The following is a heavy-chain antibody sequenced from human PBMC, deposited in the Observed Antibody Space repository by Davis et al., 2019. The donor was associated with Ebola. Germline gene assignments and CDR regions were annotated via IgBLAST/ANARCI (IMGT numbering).Heavy chain of an antibody. J-gene: IGHJ6*02. CDR2: ISSSGSTI. CDR3: ARGAYCSGGSCYFYYYYGMDV. Sequence: PGGSLRLSCAASGFTFSSYEMNWVRQAPGKGLEWVSYISSSGSTIYYADSVKGRFTISRDNAKNSLYLQMNSLRAEDTAVYYCARGAYCSGGSCYFYYYYGMDVWGQGTTVTVSS. CDR1: GFTFSSYE. D-gene: IGHD2-15*01. V-gene: IGHV3-48*03.